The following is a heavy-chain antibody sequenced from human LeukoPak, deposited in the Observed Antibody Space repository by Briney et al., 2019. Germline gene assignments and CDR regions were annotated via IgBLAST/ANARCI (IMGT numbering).Heavy chain of an antibody. CDR2: IYYSGST. CDR3: ARAPGIAASGMSLRWFDP. CDR1: GFTFSSYS. Sequence: GSLRLSCAASGFTFSSYSMNWVRQPPGKGLEWIGSIYYSGSTYYNPSLKSRVTISVDTSKNQFSLKLRSITAADTAVYYCARAPGIAASGMSLRWFDPWGQGTLVTVSS. V-gene: IGHV4-39*07. D-gene: IGHD6-13*01. J-gene: IGHJ5*02.